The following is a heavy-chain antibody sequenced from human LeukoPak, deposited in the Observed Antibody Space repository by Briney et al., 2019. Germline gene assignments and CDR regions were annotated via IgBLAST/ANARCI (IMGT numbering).Heavy chain of an antibody. J-gene: IGHJ3*02. D-gene: IGHD1-1*01. CDR1: GGSISSYY. CDR2: IYYRGST. CDR3: ARATAWVQVERPDAFDI. V-gene: IGHV4-59*01. Sequence: PSETLSLTCTVSGGSISSYYWSWIRQPPGKGLEWIGYIYYRGSTNYNPSLKSRVTISVDTSKTQFFLKLSSVTAADTAVYYCARATAWVQVERPDAFDIWGQGTMVTVSS.